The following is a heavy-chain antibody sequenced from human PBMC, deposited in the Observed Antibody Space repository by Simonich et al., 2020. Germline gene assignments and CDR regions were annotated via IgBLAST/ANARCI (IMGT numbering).Heavy chain of an antibody. J-gene: IGHJ5*02. CDR1: GFHFRSYG. D-gene: IGHD6-13*01. CDR2: ICHYGSNK. Sequence: QVQLVESGGGVVRPGRSLRLSCAESGFHFRSYGRHWVRQAPGKGLEWVAVICHYGSNKYDAYSVKGRFTNSRYNSKNTLYLQMNSLRAEATAVYYCARAYSSSWYNWFDPWGQGTLVTVSS. V-gene: IGHV3-33*01. CDR3: ARAYSSSWYNWFDP.